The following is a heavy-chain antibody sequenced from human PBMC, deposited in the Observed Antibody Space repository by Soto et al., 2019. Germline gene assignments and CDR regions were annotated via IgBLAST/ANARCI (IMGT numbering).Heavy chain of an antibody. CDR1: GYSISSGYY. V-gene: IGHV4-38-2*02. CDR2: IYHSGST. J-gene: IGHJ4*02. Sequence: SETLSLTCTVSGYSISSGYYWGWIRQPPGKGLEWIGSIYHSGSTYYNPSLKSRVTISVDTSKNQFSLKLSSVTAADTAVYYCARHQRRTGFDYWGQGTLVTVSS. D-gene: IGHD2-2*01. CDR3: ARHQRRTGFDY.